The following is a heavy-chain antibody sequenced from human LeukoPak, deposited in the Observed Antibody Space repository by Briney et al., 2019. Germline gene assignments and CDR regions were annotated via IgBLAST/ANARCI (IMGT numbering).Heavy chain of an antibody. J-gene: IGHJ4*02. CDR1: GFSLSTSGMC. CDR3: ARIRITYSGSYSVDY. CDR2: IDWDDDK. D-gene: IGHD1-26*01. V-gene: IGHV2-70*11. Sequence: SGPTLVNPTQTLTLTCTFSGFSLSTSGMCVSWIRQPPGKALEWLARIDWDDDKYYSTSLKTRLTISKDTSKNQVVLTMTNMDPVDTATYYCARIRITYSGSYSVDYWGQGTLVTVSS.